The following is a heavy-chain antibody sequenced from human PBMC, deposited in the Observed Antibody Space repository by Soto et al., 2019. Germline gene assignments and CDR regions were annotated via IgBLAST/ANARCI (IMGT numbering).Heavy chain of an antibody. CDR2: ISAYNGNT. D-gene: IGHD3-16*01. V-gene: IGHV1-18*01. Sequence: QVQLVQSGAEVKKPGASVKVSCKASGYTFTNFGISWVRQAPGQGLEWMGWISAYNGNTNYAQKFQGRVTMTTDTSTRTAYMEVRSLRFDDTAVYYCARRGTPIDYWGQGTLVTVSS. J-gene: IGHJ4*02. CDR3: ARRGTPIDY. CDR1: GYTFTNFG.